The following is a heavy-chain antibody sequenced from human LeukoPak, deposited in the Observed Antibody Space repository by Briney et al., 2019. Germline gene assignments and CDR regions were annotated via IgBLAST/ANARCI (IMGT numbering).Heavy chain of an antibody. CDR1: GFTFSSYS. D-gene: IGHD1-26*01. V-gene: IGHV3-21*01. J-gene: IGHJ6*03. Sequence: KTGGSLRLSCAASGFTFSSYSMNWVRQAPGKGLECVSSISSSSSYIYYADSVKGRFTISRDNAKNSLYLQMNSLRAEDTAVYYCARVGALYYYYYYMDVWGKGTTVTISS. CDR2: ISSSSSYI. CDR3: ARVGALYYYYYYMDV.